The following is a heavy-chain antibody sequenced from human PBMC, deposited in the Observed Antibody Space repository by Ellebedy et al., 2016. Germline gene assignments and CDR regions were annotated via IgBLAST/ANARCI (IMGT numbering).Heavy chain of an antibody. V-gene: IGHV4-59*02. CDR3: AKWNGGWYAFEV. CDR2: AFHTGST. J-gene: IGHJ3*01. D-gene: IGHD6-19*01. CDR1: GGSVSSDY. Sequence: SETLSLTCSVSGGSVSSDYWNWIRRPPGKGLEWIGYAFHTGSTNYNPSLKSRVTMSVDTSKSQFSLRLTSVTAADTAVYYCAKWNGGWYAFEVWGQGTMVTVSS.